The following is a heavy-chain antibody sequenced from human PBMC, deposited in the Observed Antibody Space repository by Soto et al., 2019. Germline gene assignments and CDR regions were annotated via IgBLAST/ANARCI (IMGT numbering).Heavy chain of an antibody. CDR2: IIPLFGTT. CDR1: GGTFSTYT. V-gene: IGHV1-69*18. J-gene: IGHJ3*01. CDR3: VRRLYDRVDEGFDV. Sequence: QVHLVQSGAEVRKPGSSVKVSCKTSGGTFSTYTIYWVRQAPGQVLEWMGRIIPLFGTTRYAQNFQDRGTITGEESTRTTYMELSSLRAEYTALSYCVRRLYDRVDEGFDVWGEGSAVTVAA. D-gene: IGHD3-22*01.